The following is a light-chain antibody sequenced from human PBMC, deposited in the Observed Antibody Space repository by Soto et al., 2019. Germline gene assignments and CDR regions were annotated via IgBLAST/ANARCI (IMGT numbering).Light chain of an antibody. CDR2: GAS. Sequence: EIVLTQSPGTLSLSPGERATLSCRASQSVSSSYLAWYQQKPGKAPRLLIYGASTRATGIPARFSGSGSGTEFTLTISSLQSEDFAVYYCQQYNNWPRTFGQGTKVDI. V-gene: IGKV3-15*01. J-gene: IGKJ1*01. CDR1: QSVSSSY. CDR3: QQYNNWPRT.